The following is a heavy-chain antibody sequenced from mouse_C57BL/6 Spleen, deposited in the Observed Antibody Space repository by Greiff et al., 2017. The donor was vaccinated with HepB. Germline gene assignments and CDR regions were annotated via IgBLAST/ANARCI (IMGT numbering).Heavy chain of an antibody. CDR1: GFTFSSYA. V-gene: IGHV5-4*01. J-gene: IGHJ2*01. D-gene: IGHD4-1*01. Sequence: DVKLVESGGGLVKPGGSLKLSCAASGFTFSSYAMSWVRQTPEKRLEWVATISDGGSYTYYPDNVKGRFTISRDNAKNNLYLQMSHLKSDDTAMYYCARDKLGDYFDYWGQGTTLTVSS. CDR3: ARDKLGDYFDY. CDR2: ISDGGSYT.